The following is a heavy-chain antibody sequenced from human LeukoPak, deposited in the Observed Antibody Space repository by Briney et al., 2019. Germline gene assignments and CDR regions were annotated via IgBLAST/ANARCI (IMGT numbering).Heavy chain of an antibody. J-gene: IGHJ6*02. CDR3: AKATAVAGITYYYYYGMDV. CDR1: GFNFDDYA. V-gene: IGHV3-9*01. Sequence: GRSLRLSCAVSGFNFDDYAMHWVRQAPGRGLEWVSGISWNSGSIGYADSVKGRFTISRDNAKNSLYLQMNSLRAEDTALYYCAKATAVAGITYYYYYGMDVWGQGTTVTVSS. D-gene: IGHD6-19*01. CDR2: ISWNSGSI.